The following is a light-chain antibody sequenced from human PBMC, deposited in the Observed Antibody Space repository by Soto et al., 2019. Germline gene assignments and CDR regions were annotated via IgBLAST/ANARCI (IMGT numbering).Light chain of an antibody. CDR2: QDS. J-gene: IGLJ2*01. CDR3: QAWDSSTVV. CDR1: KLGDKY. Sequence: SYELTQPPSVSVSPGQTASITCSGDKLGDKYACWYQQKPGQSPVLGIYQDSKRPSGIPERFSGSNSGNTATLTISGTQAMEEADYYCQAWDSSTVVFGGGTQLTVL. V-gene: IGLV3-1*01.